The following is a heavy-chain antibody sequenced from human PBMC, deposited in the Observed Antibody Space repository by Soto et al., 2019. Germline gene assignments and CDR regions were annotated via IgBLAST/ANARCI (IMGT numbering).Heavy chain of an antibody. J-gene: IGHJ5*02. CDR2: IIPILGIA. V-gene: IGHV1-69*08. Sequence: QVQLVQSGAEVKKPGSSVKVSCKASGGTFSSYTISWVRQAPGQGLEWMGRIIPILGIANYAQKFQGRVTITADKSTSTAYMELSSLRSEDTAMYYCARERRWLRRDWFDPWGQGTLVTVSS. CDR3: ARERRWLRRDWFDP. D-gene: IGHD6-19*01. CDR1: GGTFSSYT.